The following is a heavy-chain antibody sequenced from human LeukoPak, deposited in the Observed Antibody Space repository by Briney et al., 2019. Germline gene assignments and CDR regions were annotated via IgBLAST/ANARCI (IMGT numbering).Heavy chain of an antibody. J-gene: IGHJ4*01. CDR1: GYTFGNYW. CDR3: ARVYDAWSGFSQYYFDY. Sequence: GESLKISCKASGYTFGNYWIGWVRQTPAKGLEWLGIIYPDDSDVKYSPSFQGQVTISADRFFNTAYLQWRSLKASDTAMYYCARVYDAWSGFSQYYFDYWGHGTLVTVSS. CDR2: IYPDDSDV. D-gene: IGHD3-3*01. V-gene: IGHV5-51*01.